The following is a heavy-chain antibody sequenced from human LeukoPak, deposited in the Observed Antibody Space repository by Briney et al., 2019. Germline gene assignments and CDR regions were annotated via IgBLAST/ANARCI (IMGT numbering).Heavy chain of an antibody. CDR3: ASSSTYYYDSSGYC. Sequence: GGSLRLSCAASGFTFSSYWMSWVRQAPGKGLEWVANIKQDGSEKYYVDSVKGRFTISRDNAKNSLYLQMNSLRAEDTAVYYCASSSTYYYDSSGYCWGQGTLVTVSS. J-gene: IGHJ4*02. V-gene: IGHV3-7*03. CDR1: GFTFSSYW. D-gene: IGHD3-22*01. CDR2: IKQDGSEK.